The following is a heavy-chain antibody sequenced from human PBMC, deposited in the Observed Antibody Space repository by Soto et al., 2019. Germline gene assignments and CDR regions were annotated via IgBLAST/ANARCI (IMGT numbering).Heavy chain of an antibody. D-gene: IGHD3-10*01. CDR3: ARGGFSGSGSFIQADY. V-gene: IGHV3-74*01. Sequence: EVQLVESGGGLVQPGGSLRLSCAASGFTFSSYWMHWVRQAPGKGLVWVSRIKSDGSNINYADSVKGRFTISRDNAKNTLYLQMNRLRAEDTAIYYCARGGFSGSGSFIQADYWGQGTLVTVSS. J-gene: IGHJ4*02. CDR1: GFTFSSYW. CDR2: IKSDGSNI.